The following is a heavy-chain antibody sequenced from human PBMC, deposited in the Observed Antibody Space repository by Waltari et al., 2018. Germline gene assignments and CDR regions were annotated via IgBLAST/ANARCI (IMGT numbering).Heavy chain of an antibody. D-gene: IGHD3-9*01. J-gene: IGHJ5*01. V-gene: IGHV1-2*06. Sequence: QVQLVQSGAEVKKPGASVKVSCKASGYTFTAFYIPWVLQAPGQGLEWRGRINPNSGASNYAVKLQGRISLTRDMSLNTAFMELSRLTSDDTAVYYCARGASINLSSAFDPWGQGTLVTVSS. CDR2: INPNSGAS. CDR3: ARGASINLSSAFDP. CDR1: GYTFTAFY.